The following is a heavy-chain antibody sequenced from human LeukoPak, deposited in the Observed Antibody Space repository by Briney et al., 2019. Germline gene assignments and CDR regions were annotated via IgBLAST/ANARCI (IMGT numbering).Heavy chain of an antibody. CDR3: TSTTLAGSRDV. J-gene: IGHJ6*02. V-gene: IGHV3-7*01. Sequence: GSLRLSCAASGFTFSSYWMSWVRQAPGKGREWVANIKQDGSEKYYVDSVKGRFTISRDNAKNSLYLQMNSLRAEDTAVYYCTSTTLAGSRDVWGQGTTVTVSS. D-gene: IGHD3-3*02. CDR1: GFTFSSYW. CDR2: IKQDGSEK.